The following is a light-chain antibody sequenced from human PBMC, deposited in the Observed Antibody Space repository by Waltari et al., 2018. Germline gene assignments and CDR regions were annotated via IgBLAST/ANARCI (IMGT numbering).Light chain of an antibody. CDR3: QQRSNWWT. CDR2: DAS. CDR1: QSGRSY. Sequence: EIVLTQSPATRSLSPGERATLSCRASQSGRSYLAWYQQKPGQAPRLLIYDASNRATGIPARFSGSGSGTDFTLTISSLEPEDFAFYYCQQRSNWWTFGQGTKVEIK. J-gene: IGKJ1*01. V-gene: IGKV3-11*01.